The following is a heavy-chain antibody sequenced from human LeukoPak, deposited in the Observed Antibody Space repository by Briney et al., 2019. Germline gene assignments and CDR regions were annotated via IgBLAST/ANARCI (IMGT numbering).Heavy chain of an antibody. D-gene: IGHD3-3*01. Sequence: GASVKVSCKASGYTFTSYGISWVRQAPGQGLEWMGGIIPIFGTANYAQKFQGRVTITADKSTSTAYMELSSLRSEDTAVYYCEVTIFGVVHRDAFDIWGQGTMVTVSS. J-gene: IGHJ3*02. CDR1: GYTFTSYG. CDR2: IIPIFGTA. CDR3: EVTIFGVVHRDAFDI. V-gene: IGHV1-69*06.